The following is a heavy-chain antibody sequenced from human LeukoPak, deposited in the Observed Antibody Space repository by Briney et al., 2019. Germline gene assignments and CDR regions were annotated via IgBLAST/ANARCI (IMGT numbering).Heavy chain of an antibody. CDR2: INHSGST. J-gene: IGHJ6*02. CDR3: ARGGSRRVVVAATSNRDYYGMDV. D-gene: IGHD2-15*01. Sequence: SETLSLTCAVYGVSFSGYCWSWIRQPPGKGLEWIGEINHSGSTNYNPSLKSRVTISVDTSKNQFSLKLSSVTAADTAVYYCARGGSRRVVVAATSNRDYYGMDVWGQGTTVTVSS. CDR1: GVSFSGYC. V-gene: IGHV4-34*01.